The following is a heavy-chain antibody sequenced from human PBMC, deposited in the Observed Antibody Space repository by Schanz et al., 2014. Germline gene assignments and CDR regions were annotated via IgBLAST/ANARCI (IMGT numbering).Heavy chain of an antibody. CDR3: VSQTGSPNY. Sequence: EVQLVESGGGLVKPGGSLRLSCAASTFTFSSDCMSWVRQAPGKGLEWVANIKEDGSVKDYVDSVEGRFTISRDNAKRSLFLQMNSLRVEDTAVYFCVSQTGSPNYWGQGTLVTVSS. CDR1: TFTFSSDC. J-gene: IGHJ4*02. V-gene: IGHV3-7*02. D-gene: IGHD6-13*01. CDR2: IKEDGSVK.